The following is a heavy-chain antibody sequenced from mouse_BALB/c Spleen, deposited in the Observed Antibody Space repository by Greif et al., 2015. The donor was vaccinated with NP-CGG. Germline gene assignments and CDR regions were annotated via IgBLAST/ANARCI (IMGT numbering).Heavy chain of an antibody. CDR3: ARRNYGYYYFDY. CDR1: GYTFTSYW. V-gene: IGHV1-7*01. J-gene: IGHJ2*01. D-gene: IGHD2-2*01. CDR2: INPSTGYT. Sequence: VKVVDSGAELAKPGASVKMSCKASGYTFTSYWMHWVKQRPGQGLEWIGYINPSTGYTEYNQKFKDKATLTADKSSSTAYMQLSSLTSEDSAVYYCARRNYGYYYFDYWGQGTTLTVSS.